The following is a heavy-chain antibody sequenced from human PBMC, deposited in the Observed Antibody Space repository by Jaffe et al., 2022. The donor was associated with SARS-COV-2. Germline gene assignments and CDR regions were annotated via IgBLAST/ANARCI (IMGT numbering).Heavy chain of an antibody. V-gene: IGHV4-39*01. CDR2: ISYSGST. Sequence: QLQLQESGPGLVKPSETLSLTCTVSGGSISSRSYYWGWIRQPPGKGLEWIGSISYSGSTYYNPSLKSRVTISVDTSKNQFSLKLSSVTAADTAVYYCATHYVVGGTSYYFNYWGQGTLVTVSS. J-gene: IGHJ4*02. D-gene: IGHD1-26*01. CDR1: GGSISSRSYY. CDR3: ATHYVVGGTSYYFNY.